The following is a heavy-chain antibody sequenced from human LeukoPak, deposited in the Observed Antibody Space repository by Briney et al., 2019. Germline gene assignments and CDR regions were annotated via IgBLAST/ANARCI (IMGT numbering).Heavy chain of an antibody. CDR2: ISSNGGST. J-gene: IGHJ4*02. D-gene: IGHD2-8*02. CDR1: GFTFSSYA. Sequence: AGGSLRLSCSVSGFTFSSYAMHWVRQAPWKGLEYVSAISSNGGSTYYADSVKGRFTISRDNSKNTLYLQMSSLRAEDTAVYYCVKDQLVGSRGGFDYWGQGTLVTVSS. CDR3: VKDQLVGSRGGFDY. V-gene: IGHV3-64D*09.